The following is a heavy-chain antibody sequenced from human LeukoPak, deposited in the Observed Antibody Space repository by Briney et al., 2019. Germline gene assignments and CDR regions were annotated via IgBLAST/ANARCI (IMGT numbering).Heavy chain of an antibody. CDR2: TSTSGST. J-gene: IGHJ4*02. CDR3: ASRRGRYDY. Sequence: SETLSLTCTVSGGSISSGSYYWSWIRQPAGKGLEWIGRTSTSGSTNYNPSLKSRVTISVDTSKNQFSLKLSSLTAADTAVYYCASRRGRYDYWGQGTLVTVSS. D-gene: IGHD5-24*01. CDR1: GGSISSGSYY. V-gene: IGHV4-61*02.